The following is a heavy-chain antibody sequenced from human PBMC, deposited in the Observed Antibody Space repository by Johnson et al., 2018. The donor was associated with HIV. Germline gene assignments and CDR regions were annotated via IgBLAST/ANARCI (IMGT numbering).Heavy chain of an antibody. Sequence: QVQLVESGGGVVQPGRSLRLSCAASGFTFSSYAMHWVRQAPGKGLEWVAVISYDGSNKYYADSVKGRFTISRDNSKNTLYLQMNSLRAEDTAVYYCAKSAKQWQDAFDIWGQGTMVTVSS. CDR3: AKSAKQWQDAFDI. CDR1: GFTFSSYA. V-gene: IGHV3-30*18. D-gene: IGHD6-19*01. J-gene: IGHJ3*02. CDR2: ISYDGSNK.